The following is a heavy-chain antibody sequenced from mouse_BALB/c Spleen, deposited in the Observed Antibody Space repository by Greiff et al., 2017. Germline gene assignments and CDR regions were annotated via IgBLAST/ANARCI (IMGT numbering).Heavy chain of an antibody. CDR1: GYSITSDYA. CDR3: ARGTTVVGMDY. Sequence: VQLKESGPGLVKPSQSLSLTCTVTGYSITSDYAWNWIRQFPGNKLEWMGYISYSGSTSYNPSLKSRISITRDTSKNQFFLQLNSVTTEDTATYYCARGTTVVGMDYWGQGTSVTVSS. V-gene: IGHV3-2*02. CDR2: ISYSGST. D-gene: IGHD1-1*01. J-gene: IGHJ4*01.